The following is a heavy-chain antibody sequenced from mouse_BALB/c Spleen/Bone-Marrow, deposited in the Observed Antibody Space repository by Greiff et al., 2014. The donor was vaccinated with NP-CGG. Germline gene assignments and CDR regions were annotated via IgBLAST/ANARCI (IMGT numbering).Heavy chain of an antibody. CDR3: ARYDGYFDY. J-gene: IGHJ2*01. D-gene: IGHD2-3*01. CDR2: INPGSGST. CDR1: GYAFTDYL. Sequence: VQLQQSGAELVRPGTSVKVSCKASGYAFTDYLMEWLKQRPGQGLEWIGVINPGSGSTNYNEKFKDKATLTADKSSSTAYMQLNSLTSDGSSVYFCARYDGYFDYWGQGPNPPVPP. V-gene: IGHV1-54*01.